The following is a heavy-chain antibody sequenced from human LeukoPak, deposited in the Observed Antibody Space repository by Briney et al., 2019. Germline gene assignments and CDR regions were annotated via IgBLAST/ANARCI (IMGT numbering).Heavy chain of an antibody. Sequence: GGSLRLSCAASGFTFSGSAMHWVRQASGKGLEWVGRIRSKANSYATAYAASVKGRFTISRDDSKNTAYLQMNSLKTEDTAVYYCTAPAGYSSSWLRQDYYYYYMDVWGKGTTVTVSS. V-gene: IGHV3-73*01. CDR3: TAPAGYSSSWLRQDYYYYYMDV. CDR1: GFTFSGSA. D-gene: IGHD6-13*01. J-gene: IGHJ6*03. CDR2: IRSKANSYAT.